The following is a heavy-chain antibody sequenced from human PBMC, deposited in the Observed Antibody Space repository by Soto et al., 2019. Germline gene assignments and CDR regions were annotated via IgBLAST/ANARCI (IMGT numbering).Heavy chain of an antibody. CDR3: ARVGVLVGATKGAFDI. V-gene: IGHV1-2*02. CDR1: GYTFTGYY. J-gene: IGHJ3*02. D-gene: IGHD1-26*01. Sequence: QVQLVQSGAEVKKPGASVKVSCKASGYTFTGYYMHWVRQAPGQGLEWMGWINPNSGGTNYAQKFQGRVTTTSDRYISTAYMELSRLRSDDTAVYCCARVGVLVGATKGAFDIWGQGTMVTVSS. CDR2: INPNSGGT.